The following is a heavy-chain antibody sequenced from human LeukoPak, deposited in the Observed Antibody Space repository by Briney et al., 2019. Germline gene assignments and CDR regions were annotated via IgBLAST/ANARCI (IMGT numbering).Heavy chain of an antibody. V-gene: IGHV4-34*01. CDR3: ARASTYYYGSGSSRNYGMDV. CDR2: INHSGST. J-gene: IGHJ6*02. D-gene: IGHD3-10*01. Sequence: SETLSLTCAVYGGSFSGYYWSWIRQPPGKGLEWIGEINHSGSTNYNPSLKSRVTTSVDTSKNQFSLKLSSVTAADTAVYYCARASTYYYGSGSSRNYGMDVWGQGTTVTVSS. CDR1: GGSFSGYY.